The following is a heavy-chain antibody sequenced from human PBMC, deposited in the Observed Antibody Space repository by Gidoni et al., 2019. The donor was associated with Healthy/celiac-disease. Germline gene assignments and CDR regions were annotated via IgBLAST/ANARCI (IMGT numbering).Heavy chain of an antibody. D-gene: IGHD3-22*01. CDR2: IYYSGST. J-gene: IGHJ4*02. CDR3: AISVSYYYDSSGYYNY. V-gene: IGHV4-39*01. CDR1: GGSISSSSYY. Sequence: QLQLQESGPGLVKPSETLSLTCTVSGGSISSSSYYWGWIRQPPGKGLEWIGSIYYSGSTYYNPSLKSRVTISVDTSKNQFSLKLSSVTAADTAVYYCAISVSYYYDSSGYYNYWGQGTLVTVSS.